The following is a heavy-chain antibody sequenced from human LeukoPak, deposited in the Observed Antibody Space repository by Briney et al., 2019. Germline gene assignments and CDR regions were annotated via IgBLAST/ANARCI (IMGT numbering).Heavy chain of an antibody. J-gene: IGHJ4*02. D-gene: IGHD1-26*01. Sequence: SETLSLTCTVSGGSISSSNFYWGWIRQPPSKGLEWIGSMYYSGSIFYNPSLKSRVTISINTSKNQFSLKVSSVTAADTAVYYCARTRVPGSYSPKGPFDYWGQGTLVTVSS. V-gene: IGHV4-39*07. CDR3: ARTRVPGSYSPKGPFDY. CDR1: GGSISSSNFY. CDR2: MYYSGSI.